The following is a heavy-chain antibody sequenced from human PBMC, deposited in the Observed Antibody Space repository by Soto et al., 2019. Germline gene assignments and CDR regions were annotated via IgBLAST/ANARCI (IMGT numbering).Heavy chain of an antibody. CDR3: AKDGSWSMDV. V-gene: IGHV3-30*18. Sequence: QVQLVESGGGVVQPGRSLRLSCAASGFIFSNYGMHWVRQAPGKGLEWVAVISYDGSNKSYADSVKGRFTISRDNSKNTLYLQVNSLRPEDMAVYYCAKDGSWSMDVWGQGTTVTVSS. CDR1: GFIFSNYG. D-gene: IGHD2-15*01. J-gene: IGHJ6*02. CDR2: ISYDGSNK.